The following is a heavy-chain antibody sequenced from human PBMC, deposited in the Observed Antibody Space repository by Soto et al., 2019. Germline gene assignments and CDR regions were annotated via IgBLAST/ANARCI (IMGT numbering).Heavy chain of an antibody. D-gene: IGHD6-13*01. CDR2: IKQDGSEK. CDR1: GFTFSSYW. CDR3: ARDRGYSSSWYYFDY. Sequence: EVQLVESGGGLVQPGGSLRLSCAASGFTFSSYWMSWVRQAPGKGLEWVANIKQDGSEKYYVDSVKGRFTISRDNAKNSLYLQRNSLRAEDTAVYYCARDRGYSSSWYYFDYWGQGTLVTVSS. V-gene: IGHV3-7*03. J-gene: IGHJ4*02.